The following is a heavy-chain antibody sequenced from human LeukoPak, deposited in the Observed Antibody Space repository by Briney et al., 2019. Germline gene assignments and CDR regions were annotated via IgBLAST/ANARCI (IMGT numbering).Heavy chain of an antibody. Sequence: GGSLRLSCATSGFTFNNYAMHWVRQAPGKGLEWVAFIRFDGSNQYYADSVKGRFTISKDNSKNTLLLQMNSLRAEDTAVYYCAKRYCSSTSCSFFDYWGQGTLVTVSS. CDR1: GFTFNNYA. J-gene: IGHJ4*02. D-gene: IGHD2-2*01. CDR2: IRFDGSNQ. V-gene: IGHV3-30*02. CDR3: AKRYCSSTSCSFFDY.